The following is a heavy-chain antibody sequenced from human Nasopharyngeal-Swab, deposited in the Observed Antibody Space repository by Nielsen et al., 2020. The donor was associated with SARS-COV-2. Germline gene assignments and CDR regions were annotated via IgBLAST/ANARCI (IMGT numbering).Heavy chain of an antibody. CDR2: ISSSSGLI. CDR1: GFTFSDHY. D-gene: IGHD1-7*01. Sequence: EGSLRLSCAASGFTFSDHYMSWIRQAPGKGLEWIAYISSSSGLIYYADSVKGRFTISRDNAKNSLYLQMDSLRADDTAVYYCARDEGTKIMRQDFWGQGTPVTASS. J-gene: IGHJ4*02. CDR3: ARDEGTKIMRQDF. V-gene: IGHV3-11*04.